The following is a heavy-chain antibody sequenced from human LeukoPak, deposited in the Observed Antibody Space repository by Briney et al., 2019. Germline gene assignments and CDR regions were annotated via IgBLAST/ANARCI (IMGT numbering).Heavy chain of an antibody. CDR2: IYTSGST. J-gene: IGHJ4*02. Sequence: KPSETLSLTCTVSGGSISSYYWTWIRQPAGKGLEWIGRIYTSGSTNYNPSLKSRGTMSVDTSKNQFSLKLSSVTAADTAVYYCARVASMVRGVIVLYYFDYWGQGTLVTVSS. CDR1: GGSISSYY. CDR3: ARVASMVRGVIVLYYFDY. V-gene: IGHV4-4*07. D-gene: IGHD3-10*01.